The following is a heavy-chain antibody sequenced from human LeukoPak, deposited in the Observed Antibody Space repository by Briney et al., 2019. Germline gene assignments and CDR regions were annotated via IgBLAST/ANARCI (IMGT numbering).Heavy chain of an antibody. D-gene: IGHD2-21*02. CDR1: GGSISSYY. Sequence: SETLSLTCTVSGGSISSYYWSWIRQPPGKGLEWIGYIYYSGSTNYNPSLKSRVTLSVDTTNHQLSLKLSSVTAADPAVYYCARGARGDYYYYSGMDVWGQGTTVTVSS. J-gene: IGHJ6*02. CDR2: IYYSGST. V-gene: IGHV4-59*01. CDR3: ARGARGDYYYYSGMDV.